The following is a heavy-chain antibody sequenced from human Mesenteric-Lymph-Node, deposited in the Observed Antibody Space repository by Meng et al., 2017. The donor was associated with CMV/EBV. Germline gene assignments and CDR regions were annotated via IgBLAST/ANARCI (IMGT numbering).Heavy chain of an antibody. J-gene: IGHJ6*02. Sequence: GGSLRLSCAASGFTFSSYTIHWVRQAPGKGLELVTVISYDGSSKFYADSVKGRFTISRDNSKNTLYLQMNSLRAEDTAVYYCARVVRGRYYYYGMDVWGQGTTVTVSS. CDR1: GFTFSSYT. D-gene: IGHD3-10*01. CDR3: ARVVRGRYYYYGMDV. V-gene: IGHV3-30-3*01. CDR2: ISYDGSSK.